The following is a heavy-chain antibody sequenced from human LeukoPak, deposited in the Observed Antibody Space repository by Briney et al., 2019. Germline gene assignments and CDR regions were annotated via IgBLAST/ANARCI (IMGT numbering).Heavy chain of an antibody. CDR3: ARVSLGYCSSTSCPDYFDY. J-gene: IGHJ4*02. CDR1: GFTFSSYS. D-gene: IGHD2-2*01. V-gene: IGHV3-7*01. Sequence: PGGSLRLSCAASGFTFSSYSMSWVRQAPGKGLEWVTNIKQDGSEKYYVDSVKGRFTISRDNAKNSLYLQMNSLRAEDTAVYYCARVSLGYCSSTSCPDYFDYWGQGTLVTVSS. CDR2: IKQDGSEK.